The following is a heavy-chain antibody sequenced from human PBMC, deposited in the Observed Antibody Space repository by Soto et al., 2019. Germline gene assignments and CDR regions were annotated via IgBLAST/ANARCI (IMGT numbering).Heavy chain of an antibody. CDR1: GFTFSSYA. CDR3: AKDRDFWSGYPIPYFDY. Sequence: GGSLRLSCAASGFTFSSYAMHWVRQAPGKGLEWVAVISYDGNNKYYADSVKGRFTISRDNSKNTLYLHMNSLRPEDTAVYYSAKDRDFWSGYPIPYFDYWGQGTLVTVSS. D-gene: IGHD3-3*01. CDR2: ISYDGNNK. V-gene: IGHV3-30-3*01. J-gene: IGHJ4*02.